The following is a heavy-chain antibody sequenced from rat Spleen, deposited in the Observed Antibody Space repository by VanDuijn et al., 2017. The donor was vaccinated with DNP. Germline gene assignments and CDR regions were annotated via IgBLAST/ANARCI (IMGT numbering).Heavy chain of an antibody. CDR1: GFSLTSYG. CDR3: ASGNNFGIAY. J-gene: IGHJ3*01. Sequence: QVQLKESGPGLVQPSQTLSLTCTVSGFSLTSYGVRWVRQPPGKGLEWIGVLWSGVSTDYNSTTEYRLSISRDTSKSQVLLKMNSLQTEDTGMYFCASGNNFGIAYWGQGTLVTVSS. D-gene: IGHD1-10*01. V-gene: IGHV2-16*01. CDR2: LWSGVST.